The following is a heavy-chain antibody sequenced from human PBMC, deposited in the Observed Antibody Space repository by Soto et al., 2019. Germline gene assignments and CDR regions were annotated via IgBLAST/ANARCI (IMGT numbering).Heavy chain of an antibody. Sequence: GGSLRLSCAASGFTFSSYSMNWVRQAPGKGLEWVSSISSSSSYIYYADSVKGRFTISRDNAKNSLYLQMNSLRAEDTAVYYCARGAAAGHFDYWGQGTLVTVSS. D-gene: IGHD6-13*01. CDR2: ISSSSSYI. J-gene: IGHJ4*02. V-gene: IGHV3-21*01. CDR3: ARGAAAGHFDY. CDR1: GFTFSSYS.